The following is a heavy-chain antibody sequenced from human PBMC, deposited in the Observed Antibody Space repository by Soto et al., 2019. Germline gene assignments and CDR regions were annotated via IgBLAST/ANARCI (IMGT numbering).Heavy chain of an antibody. V-gene: IGHV4-39*01. J-gene: IGHJ4*02. Sequence: PWETLSLTCTVSGASIITDNYVWVWIRQSPRRGLELIGSISYSGRTYDNPSLQSRVTISIDASKNQFSLKLTSVTTADTAVYYCARRRASDYGGNHHPYYFDRWGQGALVTVSS. CDR1: GASIITDNYV. D-gene: IGHD4-17*01. CDR3: ARRRASDYGGNHHPYYFDR. CDR2: ISYSGRT.